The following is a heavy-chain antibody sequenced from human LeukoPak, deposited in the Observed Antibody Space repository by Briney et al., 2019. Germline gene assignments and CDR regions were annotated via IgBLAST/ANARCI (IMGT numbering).Heavy chain of an antibody. D-gene: IGHD1-26*01. Sequence: SETLSLTCTVSGGSVSSGGYYWSWIRQHPGKGLEWIGYIYYSGSTYYKSSLKSRVTISVDTSKNQFSLKLSSVTAADTAVYYCARSGGWELLRGRYFDYWGQGTLVTVSS. V-gene: IGHV4-31*03. CDR1: GGSVSSGGYY. J-gene: IGHJ4*02. CDR3: ARSGGWELLRGRYFDY. CDR2: IYYSGST.